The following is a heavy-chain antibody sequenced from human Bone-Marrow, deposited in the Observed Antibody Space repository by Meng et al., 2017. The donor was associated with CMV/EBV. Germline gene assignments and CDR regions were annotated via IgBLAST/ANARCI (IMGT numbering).Heavy chain of an antibody. CDR1: GGSFSDYY. D-gene: IGHD4-11*01. Sequence: SETLSLTCAVYGGSFSDYYWAWIRQPPEKGLEWIGEINHSGSTNHNPSPKSRVTISVDTSKRQFSLRLGSVTAADTALYYCARQHVTTLGARNSGMDVWGQGTTVTVSS. CDR3: ARQHVTTLGARNSGMDV. J-gene: IGHJ6*02. V-gene: IGHV4-34*01. CDR2: INHSGST.